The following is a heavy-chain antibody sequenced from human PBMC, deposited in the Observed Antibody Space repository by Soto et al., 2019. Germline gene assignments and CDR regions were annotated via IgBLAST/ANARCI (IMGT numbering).Heavy chain of an antibody. CDR1: GYTFTSYG. D-gene: IGHD2-8*01. CDR2: ISAYNGNT. V-gene: IGHV1-18*01. Sequence: GASVKVSCKASGYTFTSYGISWVRQAPGQGLEWMGWISAYNGNTNYAQKLQGRVTMTTDTSTSTAYMELRSLRSDDTAVYYCARDQTYIVLMVYAPRGAFDIWGQGTMVTV. CDR3: ARDQTYIVLMVYAPRGAFDI. J-gene: IGHJ3*02.